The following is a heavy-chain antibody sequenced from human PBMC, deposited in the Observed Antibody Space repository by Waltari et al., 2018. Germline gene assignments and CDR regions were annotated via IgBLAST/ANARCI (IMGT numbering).Heavy chain of an antibody. CDR1: GFSLSGYS. D-gene: IGHD2-2*02. Sequence: EVQLVESGGGLVQPGGSLRLSCAASGFSLSGYSMSWVRQTAGKGLAWLAVAGVDGTTMYYADSVKGRFTISRDIRENSVYLQMNSLRVEDTGLFYCARTWRENTFDIWGQGTMVTVSS. CDR2: AGVDGTTM. CDR3: ARTWRENTFDI. J-gene: IGHJ3*02. V-gene: IGHV3-48*03.